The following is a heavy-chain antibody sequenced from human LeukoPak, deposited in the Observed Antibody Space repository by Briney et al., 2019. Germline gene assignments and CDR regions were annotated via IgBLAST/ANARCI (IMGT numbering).Heavy chain of an antibody. CDR2: INPNSGDT. J-gene: IGHJ3*02. Sequence: ASVKVSCKASGYTFTAYYIHWVRQAPGQGLEWMGWINPNSGDTNLPQRFQGRVTMTRDTSIITAYMELSSLTSDDTGMYYCARGPTLGLDIWGQGTMVTLSS. CDR3: ARGPTLGLDI. CDR1: GYTFTAYY. V-gene: IGHV1-2*02.